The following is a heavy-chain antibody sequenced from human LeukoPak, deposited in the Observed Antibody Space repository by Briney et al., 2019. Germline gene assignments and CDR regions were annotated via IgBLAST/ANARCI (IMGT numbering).Heavy chain of an antibody. V-gene: IGHV1-2*02. J-gene: IGHJ4*02. D-gene: IGHD1-26*01. CDR1: GYTFTAYY. CDR2: INPKSGAT. Sequence: GASVKVSCKASGYTFTAYYMHWVRQAPGQGLEWVGWINPKSGATSSAQEFQGRVTMTRDTSISTVYMDLTRLTSDDTAVYYCARDQSAWDSFDYWGQGTLVTVSS. CDR3: ARDQSAWDSFDY.